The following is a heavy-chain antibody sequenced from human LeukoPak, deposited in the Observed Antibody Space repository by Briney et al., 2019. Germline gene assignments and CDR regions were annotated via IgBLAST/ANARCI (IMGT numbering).Heavy chain of an antibody. CDR3: ARDKTRWYFDL. CDR1: GGSISSGSCC. J-gene: IGHJ2*01. CDR2: IDTSGGT. Sequence: SETLSLTCTVSGGSISSGSCCWSWIRQAAGKGLERIGRIDTSGGTNYNPSLKSRVTISIDTSKNQVSLKVSSVTAADTAVYYCARDKTRWYFDLWGRGTLVTVSS. V-gene: IGHV4-61*02.